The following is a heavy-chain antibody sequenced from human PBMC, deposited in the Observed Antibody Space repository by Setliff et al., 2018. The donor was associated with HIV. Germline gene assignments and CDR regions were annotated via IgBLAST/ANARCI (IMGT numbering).Heavy chain of an antibody. J-gene: IGHJ4*02. D-gene: IGHD4-4*01. CDR2: IYPGDSDT. CDR3: ARLGAYSNFLDS. Sequence: GESLKISCRGFGYSFGDYWIGWVRQKPGKGLEWMGIIYPGDSDTRYSPSFQGQVTIPADKSISTAYLQWSSLKASDTAMYYCARLGAYSNFLDSWGQGALVTVSS. V-gene: IGHV5-51*01. CDR1: GYSFGDYW.